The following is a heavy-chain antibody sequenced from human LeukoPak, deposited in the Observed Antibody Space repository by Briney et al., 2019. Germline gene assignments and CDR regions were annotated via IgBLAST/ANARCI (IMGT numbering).Heavy chain of an antibody. CDR3: AKVDCSSTSCPLDY. V-gene: IGHV3-30*02. J-gene: IGHJ4*02. Sequence: PGGSLRLSCAASGFTFSSYGMHWVRQAPGKGLEWVAFIRYDGSNKYYADSVKGRFTISRDNSKNTLYLQMNSLRAEDTAVYYCAKVDCSSTSCPLDYWGQGTLVTVSS. D-gene: IGHD2-2*01. CDR1: GFTFSSYG. CDR2: IRYDGSNK.